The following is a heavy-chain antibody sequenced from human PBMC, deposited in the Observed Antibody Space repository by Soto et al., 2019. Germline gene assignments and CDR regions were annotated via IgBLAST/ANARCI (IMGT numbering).Heavy chain of an antibody. Sequence: QVQLVESGGGLVKPGGSLRLSCEASGFTLSDYYMTWIRQAPGKGLEWISYISSSATIIYYADSVKGRFTISRDTAKTSLYLQMNSLGADAPAVYYCARAVKQWLVGGDYYYYYRDVWGKGTTVTVSS. CDR3: ARAVKQWLVGGDYYYYYRDV. V-gene: IGHV3-11*01. CDR1: GFTLSDYY. J-gene: IGHJ6*03. CDR2: ISSSATII. D-gene: IGHD6-19*01.